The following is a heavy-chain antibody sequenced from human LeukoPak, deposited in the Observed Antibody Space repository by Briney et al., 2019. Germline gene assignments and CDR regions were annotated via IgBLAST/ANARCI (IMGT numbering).Heavy chain of an antibody. CDR1: GFTFSSYW. Sequence: PGGSLRLSCAASGFTFSSYWMSWVRQAPGKGLEWVANIKQDGSEKYYVDSVKGRFTISRDNAKNSLYLQMNSLRAEDTAVYYCARGYDFWSGSNMDVWGKGTTVTVSS. J-gene: IGHJ6*03. V-gene: IGHV3-7*01. CDR3: ARGYDFWSGSNMDV. D-gene: IGHD3-3*01. CDR2: IKQDGSEK.